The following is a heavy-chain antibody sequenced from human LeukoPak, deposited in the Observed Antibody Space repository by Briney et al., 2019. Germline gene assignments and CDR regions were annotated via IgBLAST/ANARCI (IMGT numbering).Heavy chain of an antibody. CDR1: GFTFCIYA. V-gene: IGHV3-23*01. CDR3: AKPREAAAGTGRYFDS. CDR2: ISGSGDYT. J-gene: IGHJ4*02. D-gene: IGHD6-13*01. Sequence: PGGSLRLSCPAPGFTFCIYAMSWVRQAPGRGLEWVSAISGSGDYTYYADSVKGRFTISRDNSKNTLYLQMNSLRAEDTAVYYCAKPREAAAGTGRYFDSWGQGTLVTVSS.